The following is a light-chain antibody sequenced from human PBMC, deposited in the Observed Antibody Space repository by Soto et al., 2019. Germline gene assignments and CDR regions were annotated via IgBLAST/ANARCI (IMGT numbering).Light chain of an antibody. CDR3: QQYHNWPIT. V-gene: IGKV3-15*01. CDR2: DAS. Sequence: EIVMTQSPATLSVSPGERATLSCRASQSVSSNLAWHQQKPGQAPRILMYDASTRATGIPARFSGSGSGTEFTLTISSLQSDDFEVYYCQQYHNWPITFGQGTRLEI. CDR1: QSVSSN. J-gene: IGKJ5*01.